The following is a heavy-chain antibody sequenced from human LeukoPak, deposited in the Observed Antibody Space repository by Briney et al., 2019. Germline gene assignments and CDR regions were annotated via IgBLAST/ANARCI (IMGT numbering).Heavy chain of an antibody. J-gene: IGHJ6*03. CDR1: GFTFRGFL. CDR2: IIADGETT. D-gene: IGHD1-26*01. Sequence: GSLRLSCEASGFTFRGFLMRWVRQAPGRGLEWVSSIIADGETTYYAAPVKGRFTISRDNSKNTLTLQMNSLSADDTAVYFCAKRGVQGYMDVWGKGTTVIVSS. V-gene: IGHV3-23*01. CDR3: AKRGVQGYMDV.